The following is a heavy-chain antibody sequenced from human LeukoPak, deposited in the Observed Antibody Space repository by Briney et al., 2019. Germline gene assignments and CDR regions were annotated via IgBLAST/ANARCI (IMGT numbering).Heavy chain of an antibody. Sequence: GGSLRLSWAASGFTFSSYSMNWVRQAPGKGLEWVSSISSSSSYIYYADSVKGRFTISRDNAKNSLYLQMNSLRAEATVVYYCARVGSSGWYYFGYWGQGTLVTVSS. CDR2: ISSSSSYI. V-gene: IGHV3-21*01. D-gene: IGHD6-19*01. CDR3: ARVGSSGWYYFGY. J-gene: IGHJ4*02. CDR1: GFTFSSYS.